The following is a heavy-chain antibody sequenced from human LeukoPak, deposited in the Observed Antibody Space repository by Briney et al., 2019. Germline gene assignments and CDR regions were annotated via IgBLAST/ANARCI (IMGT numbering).Heavy chain of an antibody. V-gene: IGHV3-48*02. J-gene: IGHJ5*02. Sequence: PGGSLRLSCAASGFTFNNYGMNWVRQAPGKGLEWISYISSSSSLIYYADSVKGRFTISRDNAKNSLYLQMNSLRDEDTALYYCARVGLGYGYDNWFDPWGRGTLVTVSS. CDR1: GFTFNNYG. CDR2: ISSSSSLI. D-gene: IGHD5-18*01. CDR3: ARVGLGYGYDNWFDP.